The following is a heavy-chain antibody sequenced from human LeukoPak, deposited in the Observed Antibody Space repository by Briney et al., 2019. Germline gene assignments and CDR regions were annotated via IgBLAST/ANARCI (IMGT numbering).Heavy chain of an antibody. Sequence: GGSLRLSCAASGFTFSSYSMNWVRQAPGKGLEWVSYISSSSSTIYYADSVKGRFTISRDNAKNSLYLQMNSLRAEDTAVYYCARGLYYDILTGVLANWFDPWGQGTLVTVSS. J-gene: IGHJ5*02. V-gene: IGHV3-48*01. D-gene: IGHD3-9*01. CDR2: ISSSSSTI. CDR1: GFTFSSYS. CDR3: ARGLYYDILTGVLANWFDP.